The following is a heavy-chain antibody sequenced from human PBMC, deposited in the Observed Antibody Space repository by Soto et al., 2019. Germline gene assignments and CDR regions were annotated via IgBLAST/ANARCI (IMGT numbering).Heavy chain of an antibody. V-gene: IGHV4-31*03. CDR1: GVSISSGGYY. Sequence: TLSLTCTFSGVSISSGGYYWSWSRQHPGKGLEWIGDIYYSGSTYYKPSLKSRVTISVDTSKNQLSLKLSSVTAADTAVYYCARDIGLEVRSSRDYYYGMDVWGHGNTVTVSS. D-gene: IGHD6-6*01. J-gene: IGHJ6*02. CDR2: IYYSGST. CDR3: ARDIGLEVRSSRDYYYGMDV.